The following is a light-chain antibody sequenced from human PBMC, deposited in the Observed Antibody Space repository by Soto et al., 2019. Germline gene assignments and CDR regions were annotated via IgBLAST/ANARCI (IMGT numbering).Light chain of an antibody. CDR3: QQRNYWPIT. J-gene: IGKJ5*01. CDR1: QSVGSY. Sequence: EIVLTQSPGTLSLSPGERAALSCRASQSVGSYLAWYQQKLGQAPRLLIYDASKRATGIPARFSGSGSGTDFTLTINSLEPEDFAVYYCQQRNYWPITFGQGTRLEIK. V-gene: IGKV3-11*01. CDR2: DAS.